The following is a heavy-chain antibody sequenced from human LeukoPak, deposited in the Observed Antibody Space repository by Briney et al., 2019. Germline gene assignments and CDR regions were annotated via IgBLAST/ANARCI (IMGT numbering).Heavy chain of an antibody. J-gene: IGHJ4*02. V-gene: IGHV1-18*01. CDR1: GYTFTSYG. D-gene: IGHD6-13*01. CDR2: ISAYNGNT. Sequence: ASVKVSCKASGYTFTSYGISWVRQAPGQGLEGMGWISAYNGNTNYAQKLQGRVTMTTDTSTSTAYMELRSLRSDDTAVYYCARDFGAIAAAGTVWDYWGQGTLVTVSS. CDR3: ARDFGAIAAAGTVWDY.